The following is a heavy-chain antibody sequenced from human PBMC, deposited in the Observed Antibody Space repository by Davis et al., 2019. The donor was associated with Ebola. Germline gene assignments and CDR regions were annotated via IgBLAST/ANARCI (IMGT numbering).Heavy chain of an antibody. CDR2: ISAYNGNT. CDR3: ARGAAFYGGTIYYFDY. CDR1: GYTFTSYG. J-gene: IGHJ4*02. D-gene: IGHD4-23*01. V-gene: IGHV1-18*01. Sequence: ASVKVSCKASGYTFTSYGISWVRQAPGQGLEWMGWISAYNGNTNYAQKLQGRVTMTTDTSTSTAYMELSSLRSEDTAVYYCARGAAFYGGTIYYFDYWGQGTLVTVSS.